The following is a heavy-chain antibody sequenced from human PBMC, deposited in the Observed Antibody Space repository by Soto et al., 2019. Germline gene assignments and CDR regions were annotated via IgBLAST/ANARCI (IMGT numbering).Heavy chain of an antibody. CDR2: ISSSSSYI. V-gene: IGHV3-21*01. CDR1: GFTFSSYS. Sequence: EVQLVESGGGLVKPGGSLRLSCAASGFTFSSYSMNWVRQAPGKGLEWVSSISSSSSYIYYADSVKGRFTISRDNAKNSLYLQMNSLRAEATAVYYCARDEIAKEFDYWGQGTLVTVSS. J-gene: IGHJ4*02. CDR3: ARDEIAKEFDY. D-gene: IGHD6-13*01.